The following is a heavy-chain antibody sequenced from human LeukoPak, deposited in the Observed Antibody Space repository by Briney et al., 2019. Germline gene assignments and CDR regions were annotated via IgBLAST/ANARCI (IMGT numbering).Heavy chain of an antibody. V-gene: IGHV1-69*13. CDR2: IIPIFGTA. CDR1: GGTFSRYA. CDR3: ARAYSGYDFFDY. Sequence: SVKVSCKTSGGTFSRYAIIWVRQAPGQGLQWMGGIIPIFGTANYAQKFQGRVTITADESTSTAYMEVSSLRSEDTAVYYCARAYSGYDFFDYWGQGILVTVSS. J-gene: IGHJ4*02. D-gene: IGHD5-12*01.